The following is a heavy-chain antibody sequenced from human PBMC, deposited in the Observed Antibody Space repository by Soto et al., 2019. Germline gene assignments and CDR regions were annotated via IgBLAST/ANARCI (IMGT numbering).Heavy chain of an antibody. CDR2: IYYSGST. CDR1: GGSISSSSYY. Sequence: SETLSLTCTVSGGSISSSSYYWGWIRQPPGKGLEWIGSIYYSGSTYYNPSLKSRVTISVDTSKNQFSLKLSSVTAADTAVYYCARSMTKVVTLDYWGQGTLVT. V-gene: IGHV4-39*01. J-gene: IGHJ4*02. D-gene: IGHD4-17*01. CDR3: ARSMTKVVTLDY.